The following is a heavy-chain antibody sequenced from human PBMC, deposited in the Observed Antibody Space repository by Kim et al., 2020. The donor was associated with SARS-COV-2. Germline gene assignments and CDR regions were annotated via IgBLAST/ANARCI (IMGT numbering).Heavy chain of an antibody. J-gene: IGHJ4*02. CDR3: ARDVEGAFDY. D-gene: IGHD2-15*01. Sequence: SETLSLTCTVSGGSISSGGYYWSWICQHPGKGLEWIGYIYYSGSTYYNPSLKSRVTISVDTSKNQFSLKLSSVTAADTAVYYCARDVEGAFDYWGQGTLVTVSS. CDR1: GGSISSGGYY. V-gene: IGHV4-31*03. CDR2: IYYSGST.